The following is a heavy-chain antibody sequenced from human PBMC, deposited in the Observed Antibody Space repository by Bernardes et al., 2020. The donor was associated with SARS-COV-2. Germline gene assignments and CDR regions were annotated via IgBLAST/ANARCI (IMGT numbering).Heavy chain of an antibody. J-gene: IGHJ5*02. V-gene: IGHV4-61*02. CDR2: IYTSGST. CDR1: GGSISSGSYY. CDR3: ARIVAQWLSPENWFDP. D-gene: IGHD6-19*01. Sequence: SETLSLTCTVSGGSISSGSYYWSWIRQPAGKGLEWIGRIYTSGSTNYNPSLKSRVTISVDTSKNQFSLKLSSVTAADTAVYYCARIVAQWLSPENWFDPWGKGTLVTVSS.